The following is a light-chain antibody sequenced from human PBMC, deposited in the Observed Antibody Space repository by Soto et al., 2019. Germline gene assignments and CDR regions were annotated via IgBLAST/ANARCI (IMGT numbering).Light chain of an antibody. J-gene: IGLJ3*02. Sequence: QSALTQPASVSGSPGQSITISCSGTSSDFGGYNVVSWYQQHPGKAPKLIIYEGTKRPSGVSNRFSGSKSGNAASLTISGLQTEDEADYYCCSYAATSTFWVVFGGGTQLTVL. CDR1: SSDFGGYNV. CDR2: EGT. V-gene: IGLV2-23*03. CDR3: CSYAATSTFWVV.